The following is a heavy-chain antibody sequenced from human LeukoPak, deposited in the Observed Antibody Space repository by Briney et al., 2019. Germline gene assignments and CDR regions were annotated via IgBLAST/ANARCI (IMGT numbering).Heavy chain of an antibody. CDR2: ITPSGGST. J-gene: IGHJ3*02. CDR3: ARVIAAAGSDAFDI. CDR1: GYTFTSYY. D-gene: IGHD6-13*01. Sequence: ASVKVSCKASGYTFTSYYMHWVRQAPGQGVEWMGIITPSGGSTSYAQKFKGRVTMTRDTSISTAYMELSRLRSDDTAVYYCARVIAAAGSDAFDIWGQGTMVTVPS. V-gene: IGHV1-46*01.